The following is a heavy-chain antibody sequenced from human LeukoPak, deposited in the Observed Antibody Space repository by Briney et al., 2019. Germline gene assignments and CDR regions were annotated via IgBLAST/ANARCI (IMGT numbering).Heavy chain of an antibody. J-gene: IGHJ4*02. CDR2: ISYDGSNK. Sequence: GGSLRLSCAVSGFTFSSYAMHWVRQAPGKGLEWVAVISYDGSNKYYADSVKGRFTISRDNSKNTLYLQMNSLRAEDTAVYYCARDPGGYCSSTSCYRAHSDYWGQGTLVTVSS. CDR3: ARDPGGYCSSTSCYRAHSDY. V-gene: IGHV3-30-3*01. D-gene: IGHD2-2*01. CDR1: GFTFSSYA.